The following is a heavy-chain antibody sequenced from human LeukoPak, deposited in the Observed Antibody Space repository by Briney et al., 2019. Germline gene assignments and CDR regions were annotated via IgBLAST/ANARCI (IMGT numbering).Heavy chain of an antibody. V-gene: IGHV3-30*02. Sequence: PGGSLRLSCAASGFTFSSYGMHWVRQAPGKGLEWVALIQYDGSNKYYPDSVKGRFTISRDNSKNTLYLQMNSLRAEDTAVYYCAKDPDYDFWSGYYMPGAFDIWGQGTMVTVSS. CDR2: IQYDGSNK. CDR3: AKDPDYDFWSGYYMPGAFDI. D-gene: IGHD3-3*01. CDR1: GFTFSSYG. J-gene: IGHJ3*02.